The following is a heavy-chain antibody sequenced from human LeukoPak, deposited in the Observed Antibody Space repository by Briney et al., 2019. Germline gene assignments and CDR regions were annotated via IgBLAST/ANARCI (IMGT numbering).Heavy chain of an antibody. V-gene: IGHV1-8*01. Sequence: PGASVKVSCKASGYTFTSYDINWVRQATGQGLEWMGWMNPNSGNTGYAQKFQGRVTMTRNTSISTAYMELSSLRSEDTAVYYCARVYDFWSGPSYYYYYYMDVWGKRTTVTVSS. J-gene: IGHJ6*03. CDR3: ARVYDFWSGPSYYYYYYMDV. D-gene: IGHD3-3*01. CDR1: GYTFTSYD. CDR2: MNPNSGNT.